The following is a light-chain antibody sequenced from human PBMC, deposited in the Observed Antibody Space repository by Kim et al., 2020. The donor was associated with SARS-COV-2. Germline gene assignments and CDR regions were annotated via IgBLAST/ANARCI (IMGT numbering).Light chain of an antibody. Sequence: SLSTGERATLSGRDSQSVSSYLAWYQQKPGQAPRLLIYAASNGATGNPAWFSGGGCGTDFTLTISSLEPEVFAVYYRQQRSNWLTFGGGTKVDIK. CDR1: QSVSSY. CDR2: AAS. V-gene: IGKV3-11*01. CDR3: QQRSNWLT. J-gene: IGKJ4*01.